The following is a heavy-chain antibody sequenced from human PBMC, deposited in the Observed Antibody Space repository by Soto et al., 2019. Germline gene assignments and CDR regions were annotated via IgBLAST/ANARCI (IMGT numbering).Heavy chain of an antibody. J-gene: IGHJ6*02. V-gene: IGHV4-59*01. CDR1: GGSISSYY. D-gene: IGHD2-15*01. CDR2: IYYSGST. Sequence: PSETLSLTFTISGGSISSYYWSWIRQPPWKGLEWIGYIYYSGSTNYNPSLKSRVTISVDTSKNQFSLKLSSVTAADTAVYYCARGEVVVAATRVYYYYGMDVWGQGTTVT. CDR3: ARGEVVVAATRVYYYYGMDV.